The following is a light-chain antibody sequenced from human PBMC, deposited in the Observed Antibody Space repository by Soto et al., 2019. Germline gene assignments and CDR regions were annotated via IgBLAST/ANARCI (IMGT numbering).Light chain of an antibody. V-gene: IGLV2-8*01. J-gene: IGLJ1*01. CDR3: SSYAGSSTYV. CDR1: ITDIGAYNY. Sequence: QSVLTQPASVSGSPGQSITISCTGTITDIGAYNYVSWYQQHPGKAPKLLIYEVSKRPSGVPDRFSGSKSGNTASLTGSGLQAEDEADYYCSSYAGSSTYVFGTGTKLTVL. CDR2: EVS.